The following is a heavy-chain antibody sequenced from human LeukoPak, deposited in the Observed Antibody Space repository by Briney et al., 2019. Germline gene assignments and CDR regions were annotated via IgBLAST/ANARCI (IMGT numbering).Heavy chain of an antibody. J-gene: IGHJ6*02. D-gene: IGHD1-14*01. CDR3: ARAESRVLRDHYYGMDV. CDR2: INPSGGST. CDR1: GYTFTSYY. Sequence: ASVKVSCKASGYTFTSYYMHWVRQAPGQGLEWMGIINPSGGSTSYAQKFQGRVTMTRDTSTSTVYMELSSLRSEDTAVYYCARAESRVLRDHYYGMDVWGQGTTVTVSS. V-gene: IGHV1-46*01.